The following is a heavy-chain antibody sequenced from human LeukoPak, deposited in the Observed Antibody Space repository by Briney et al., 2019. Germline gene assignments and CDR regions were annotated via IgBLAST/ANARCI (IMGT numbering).Heavy chain of an antibody. CDR3: ARGWDIVVVPAALGIAY. CDR2: INPDGSSK. D-gene: IGHD2-2*01. V-gene: IGHV3-74*01. CDR1: GFTFSSYW. Sequence: GGSLRLSCAASGFTFSSYWMHWVRQAPGKGLVWVSRINPDGSSKKYADSVKGRFTISRDNAKNTLSLQMNSLRAEDTAVYYCARGWDIVVVPAALGIAYWGQGTLVTVSS. J-gene: IGHJ4*02.